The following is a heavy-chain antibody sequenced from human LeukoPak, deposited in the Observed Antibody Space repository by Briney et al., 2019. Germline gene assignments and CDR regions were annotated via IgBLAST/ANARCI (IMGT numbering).Heavy chain of an antibody. CDR3: ARDRDDYGVVAPYFDY. D-gene: IGHD4-17*01. Sequence: PGGSLRLSCAASGFTFTNYNMNWVRQAPGKGLEWVSSISSSSSYIYYADSVKGRFTISRDNAKNSLYLQMNSLRAEDTAVYYCARDRDDYGVVAPYFDYWGQGTLVTVSS. CDR1: GFTFTNYN. CDR2: ISSSSSYI. V-gene: IGHV3-21*01. J-gene: IGHJ4*02.